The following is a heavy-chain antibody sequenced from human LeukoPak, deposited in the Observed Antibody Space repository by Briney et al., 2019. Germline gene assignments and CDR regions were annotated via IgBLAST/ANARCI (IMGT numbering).Heavy chain of an antibody. CDR3: ARDVYQGGLDY. D-gene: IGHD2-2*01. CDR1: GGSISSGDYY. J-gene: IGHJ4*02. CDR2: IYYSGST. Sequence: PSETLSLTCTVSGGSISSGDYYWSWIRQPPGKGLEWIGYIYYSGSTYYNPSLKSRVTISVDTSKNQFSLKLSSVTAADTAVYCCARDVYQGGLDYWGQGTLVTVSS. V-gene: IGHV4-30-4*08.